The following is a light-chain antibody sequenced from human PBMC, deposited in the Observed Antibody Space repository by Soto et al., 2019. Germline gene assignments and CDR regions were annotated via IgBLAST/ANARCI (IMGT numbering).Light chain of an antibody. J-gene: IGKJ1*01. CDR2: AAS. CDR3: QQSYGIPRT. CDR1: QTISTH. V-gene: IGKV1-39*01. Sequence: DILMTQSPSSLSASVGDRVTIACRASQTISTHLNWYQQKPGKAPNVLIYAASTLPTGVPSRFSGSGSGTNFTLTNTSLNPGDFATYFCQQSYGIPRTFGQGTKVDIK.